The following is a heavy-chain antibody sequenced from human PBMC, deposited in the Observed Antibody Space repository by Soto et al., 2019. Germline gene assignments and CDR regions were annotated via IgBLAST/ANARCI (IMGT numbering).Heavy chain of an antibody. CDR1: GGTFSSHT. CDR2: IIPALGTA. J-gene: IGHJ2*01. V-gene: IGHV1-69*08. CDR3: ARPDFGDYWYFDL. D-gene: IGHD4-17*01. Sequence: QDQLVQSGAEVKKPGSSVKVSCKASGGTFSSHTFSWVRQAPGQGLEWMGRIIPALGTATYAQKFQGRVTITADVSATTVYMKLNSLRSEDTAVYYCARPDFGDYWYFDLWGRGTLVTVSS.